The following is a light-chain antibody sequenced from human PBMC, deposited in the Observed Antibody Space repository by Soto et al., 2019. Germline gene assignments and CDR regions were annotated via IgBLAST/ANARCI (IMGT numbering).Light chain of an antibody. V-gene: IGKV3D-15*01. Sequence: EVLMTQSPATLSVSPGERVTLSCRASQSININLAWYQQKPGQAPRVLIYGASSRASGIPDRFSGSGSGTDFTLTISRPEHDDFAFYYCQQYQNWPPLTFGGGTRVEIK. CDR1: QSININ. J-gene: IGKJ4*01. CDR2: GAS. CDR3: QQYQNWPPLT.